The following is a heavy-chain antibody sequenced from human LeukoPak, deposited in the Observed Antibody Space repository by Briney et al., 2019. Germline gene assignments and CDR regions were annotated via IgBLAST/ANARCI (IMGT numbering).Heavy chain of an antibody. CDR1: GFSLRTSGGG. Sequence: SGPTLFHPTPPLTLTYSFSGFSLRTSGGGVGWIRQPPGKALEWLSLIYWSDDKAYSPSLKNRLTITKDTSRNQVVLTMTYMDPVDTGTYYCARTTGPTQWSFDYWGQGTLVSVSS. D-gene: IGHD1-7*01. CDR3: ARTTGPTQWSFDY. J-gene: IGHJ4*02. V-gene: IGHV2-5*01. CDR2: IYWSDDK.